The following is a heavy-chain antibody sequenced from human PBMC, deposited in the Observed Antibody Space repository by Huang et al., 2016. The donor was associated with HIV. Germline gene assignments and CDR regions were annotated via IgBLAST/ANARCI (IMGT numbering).Heavy chain of an antibody. J-gene: IGHJ4*02. D-gene: IGHD3-22*01. CDR1: GGSIKSRNYY. V-gene: IGHV4-39*01. Sequence: QLQLQESGPGLVKPSDTLSLNCTISGGSIKSRNYYWGWVRQAPGKGLEWMGDIYYGGSPYYNPSRRSRVSLSVDTSKNQVTLKVNAVIAADTAVYYCARRQGSGYYFYFDYWGRGIPVTVSA. CDR2: IYYGGSP. CDR3: ARRQGSGYYFYFDY.